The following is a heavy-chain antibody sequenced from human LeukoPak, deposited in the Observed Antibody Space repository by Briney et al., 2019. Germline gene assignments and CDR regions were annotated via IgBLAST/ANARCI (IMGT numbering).Heavy chain of an antibody. Sequence: SETLSLTCAVYGGSFSGYYWSWIRQPPGKGLEWIGEINHSGSTNYNPSLKSRVTISVDTSKNQFSLKLSSVTAADTAVNCCASIPRRSSYRTTDYWGQGTLVTVSS. CDR3: ASIPRRSSYRTTDY. J-gene: IGHJ4*02. V-gene: IGHV4-34*01. CDR2: INHSGST. D-gene: IGHD6-13*01. CDR1: GGSFSGYY.